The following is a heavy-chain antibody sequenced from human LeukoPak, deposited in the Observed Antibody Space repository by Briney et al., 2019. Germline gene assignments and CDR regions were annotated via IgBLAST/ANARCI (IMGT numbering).Heavy chain of an antibody. CDR3: ARERWELRGWYFDL. J-gene: IGHJ2*01. V-gene: IGHV4-59*01. CDR1: GGSISRYY. Sequence: PAETLSLTCTVSGGSISRYYWSWIRQPPGKGLEWIGYIYYSGSTNYNTSLKSRVTIPVDTSKNQFSLKLSSVTAADTAVYYCARERWELRGWYFDLWGRGTLVTVSS. D-gene: IGHD1-26*01. CDR2: IYYSGST.